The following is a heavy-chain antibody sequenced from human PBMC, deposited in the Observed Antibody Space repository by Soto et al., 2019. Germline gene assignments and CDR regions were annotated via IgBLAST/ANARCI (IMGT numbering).Heavy chain of an antibody. D-gene: IGHD2-2*01. J-gene: IGHJ4*02. CDR3: ARQYCISTSCYAYYFDY. CDR2: IYPGDSDT. V-gene: IGHV5-51*01. CDR1: GYSFTSYW. Sequence: GESLKISCKGSGYSFTSYWIGWVRQMPGKGLEWMGIIYPGDSDTRYSPSFQGQVTISADKSISTAYLQWSSPKASDTAMYYCARQYCISTSCYAYYFDYWGQGTLVTVSS.